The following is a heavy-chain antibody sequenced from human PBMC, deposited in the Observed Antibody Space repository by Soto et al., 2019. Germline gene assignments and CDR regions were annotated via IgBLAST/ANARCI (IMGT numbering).Heavy chain of an antibody. V-gene: IGHV3-33*01. Sequence: QVQLVESGGGVVQPGRSLRLSCAASGFTFSSYGMHWVRQAPGKGLEWMAVIWYDGNSKDYGDSVRGRFTVSRDNSKNTLYLQMDSLSAEHTAVYYCARDSSSGEGFDFWGQGTLVNVSS. J-gene: IGHJ4*02. CDR1: GFTFSSYG. CDR3: ARDSSSGEGFDF. D-gene: IGHD7-27*01. CDR2: IWYDGNSK.